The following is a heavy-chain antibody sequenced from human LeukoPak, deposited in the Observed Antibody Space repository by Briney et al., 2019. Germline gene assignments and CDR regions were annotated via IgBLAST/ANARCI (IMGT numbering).Heavy chain of an antibody. CDR3: AREYSTSSEGDYFDY. Sequence: SETLSLTCTVSGASITTYYWTCIRQPPGKGLEWIGYIYHSGSTNYHPSLKSRVTISLDTSRNQFSLRLSSVTAADTAVYFCAREYSTSSEGDYFDYWGQGSLVTVSS. D-gene: IGHD6-6*01. V-gene: IGHV4-59*01. CDR2: IYHSGST. CDR1: GASITTYY. J-gene: IGHJ4*02.